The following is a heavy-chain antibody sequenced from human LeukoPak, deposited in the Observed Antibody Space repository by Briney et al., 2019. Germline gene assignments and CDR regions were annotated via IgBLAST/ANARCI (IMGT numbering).Heavy chain of an antibody. CDR3: AREGIQAAIVY. Sequence: ASVKVSCKASGYTFTGYYMHWVRQAPGQGLEWMGWINPNSGGTEYAQKFQGRVTMTRDTSISTAYMELSRLRSDDTAVYYCAREGIQAAIVYWGQGTLVTVSS. D-gene: IGHD2-2*02. J-gene: IGHJ4*02. V-gene: IGHV1-2*02. CDR2: INPNSGGT. CDR1: GYTFTGYY.